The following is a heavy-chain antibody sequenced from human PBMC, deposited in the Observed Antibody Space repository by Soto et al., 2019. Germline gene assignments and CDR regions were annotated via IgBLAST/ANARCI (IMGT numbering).Heavy chain of an antibody. J-gene: IGHJ4*02. CDR3: ARVKEVVPAAPYFDY. CDR2: IKEDGSEK. Sequence: PGGSLRLSCAASGFTFSSYWMSWVRQAPGKGLEWVSNIKEDGSEKYYVDSVKGRFTISRDNAKNSLYLQMNSLRAEDTAVYYCARVKEVVPAAPYFDYWGQGTLVTVSS. CDR1: GFTFSSYW. V-gene: IGHV3-7*03. D-gene: IGHD2-2*01.